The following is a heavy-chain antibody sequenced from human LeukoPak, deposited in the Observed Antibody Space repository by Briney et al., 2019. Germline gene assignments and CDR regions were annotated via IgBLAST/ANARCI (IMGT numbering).Heavy chain of an antibody. D-gene: IGHD3-22*01. CDR3: ARRYYDSGGYNSAFDY. CDR1: GYTFSNYD. CDR2: ISAYNGDT. V-gene: IGHV1-18*01. J-gene: IGHJ4*02. Sequence: ASVKVSCKASGYTFSNYDITWVRQAPGQGLEWLGWISAYNGDTNYAQKLQGRVTMTTDTSTGTAYMELRSLRSDDTAVYYCARRYYDSGGYNSAFDYWGQGTLVTVSS.